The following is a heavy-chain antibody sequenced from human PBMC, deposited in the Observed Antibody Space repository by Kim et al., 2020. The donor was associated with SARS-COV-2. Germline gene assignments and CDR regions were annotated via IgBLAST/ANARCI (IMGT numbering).Heavy chain of an antibody. V-gene: IGHV3-49*04. Sequence: GGSLRLSCTASGFTFSDYYMTWVRLAPGKGLEWVGLIRTNTYGGTREYAPTVKDRFTVSRDDSNSVAYLQLNSLRSEDTAEYYCARICRAYEYFDVWGKG. CDR2: IRTNTYGGTR. D-gene: IGHD3-16*01. CDR3: ARICRAYEYFDV. CDR1: GFTFSDYY. J-gene: IGHJ6*03.